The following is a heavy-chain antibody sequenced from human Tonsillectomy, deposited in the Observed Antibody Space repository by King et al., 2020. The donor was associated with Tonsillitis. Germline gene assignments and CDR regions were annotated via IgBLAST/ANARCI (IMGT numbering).Heavy chain of an antibody. V-gene: IGHV3-15*01. Sequence: VQLVESGGGLIKPGGSLRLSCAASGLSFNDTWVSWGRQAPGEGVEGGGRIKRKIDRETTDYAAPVKGRIIISRDDSKDTLYLQMKSLKSEDTAVYYCTDEIAIWGQGTMVRVSS. CDR2: IKRKIDRETT. J-gene: IGHJ3*01. CDR1: GLSFNDTW. D-gene: IGHD6-13*01. CDR3: TDEIAI.